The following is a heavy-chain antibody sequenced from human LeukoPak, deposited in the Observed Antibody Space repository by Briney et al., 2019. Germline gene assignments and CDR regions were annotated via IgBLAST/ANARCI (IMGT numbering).Heavy chain of an antibody. J-gene: IGHJ4*02. CDR1: GGSISSYY. Sequence: SETLSLTCTVSGGSISSYYWSWIRQPAGRGLEWIGRIYTSGSTNYNPSLKSRVTISVDKSKNQFSLKLSSVTAADTAVYYCARVMSSGWYYDYWGQGTLVTVSS. CDR3: ARVMSSGWYYDY. D-gene: IGHD6-19*01. V-gene: IGHV4-4*07. CDR2: IYTSGST.